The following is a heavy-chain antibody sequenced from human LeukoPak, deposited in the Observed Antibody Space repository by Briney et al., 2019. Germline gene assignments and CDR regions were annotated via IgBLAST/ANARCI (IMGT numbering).Heavy chain of an antibody. CDR1: GGSISSGSYY. CDR2: IYTSGST. Sequence: SETLSLTCTVSGGSISSGSYYWSWIRQPAGKGLEWIGRIYTSGSTNYNPSLKSRVTISVDTSKNQFSLKLSSVTAADTAVYYCARGYQLQPDAFDIWGQGTMVTVSS. CDR3: ARGYQLQPDAFDI. V-gene: IGHV4-61*02. D-gene: IGHD2-2*01. J-gene: IGHJ3*02.